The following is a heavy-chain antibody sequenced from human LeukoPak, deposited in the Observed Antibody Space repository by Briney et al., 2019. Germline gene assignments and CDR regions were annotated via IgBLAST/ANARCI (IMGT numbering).Heavy chain of an antibody. CDR3: ARLSVLEIVGDPDY. Sequence: SETLSLTCAVSSGPISSSSYFWAWIRQPPGKGLEWIGSVYYDGTTSYSPSLRSRITISVDTSKKQFSLHLNSVTAADTAVYFCARLSVLEIVGDPDYWGQGALVTVSS. CDR2: VYYDGTT. CDR1: SGPISSSSYF. V-gene: IGHV4-39*01. D-gene: IGHD1-26*01. J-gene: IGHJ4*02.